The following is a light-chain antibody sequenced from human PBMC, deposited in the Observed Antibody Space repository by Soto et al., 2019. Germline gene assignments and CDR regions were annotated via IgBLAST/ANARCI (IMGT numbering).Light chain of an antibody. J-gene: IGKJ2*01. CDR2: GAS. CDR1: QSVSSSY. Sequence: EIVLTQSPCTLSLSPGERATLSCRASQSVSSSYLAWYQQKPGQAPRLLIYGASSRATGITDRFSGSGSGTDFTLTISRLEPEDFAVYYCQQYCISPYTFGQGTNLEIK. V-gene: IGKV3-20*01. CDR3: QQYCISPYT.